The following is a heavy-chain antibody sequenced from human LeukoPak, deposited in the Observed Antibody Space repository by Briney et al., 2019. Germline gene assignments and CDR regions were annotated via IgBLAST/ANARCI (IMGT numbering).Heavy chain of an antibody. CDR2: ISSSSSYI. D-gene: IGHD2-15*01. CDR1: GFTFSSYS. V-gene: IGHV3-21*01. Sequence: GGSLRLSCAASGFTFSSYSMNWVRQAPGKGLEWVSSISSSSSYIYYADSVKGRFTISRDNAKNSLYLQMNSLRAEDTAVYYCARESLGYCSGGSCLPYWGQGTLVTVSS. CDR3: ARESLGYCSGGSCLPY. J-gene: IGHJ4*02.